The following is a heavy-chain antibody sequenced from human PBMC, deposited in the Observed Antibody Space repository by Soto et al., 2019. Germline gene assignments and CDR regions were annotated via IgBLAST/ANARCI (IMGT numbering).Heavy chain of an antibody. D-gene: IGHD2-2*01. V-gene: IGHV1-2*04. CDR1: GYTFTGYY. CDR3: AINFCSSTSCHHDAFDI. J-gene: IGHJ3*02. Sequence: ASVKVSCKASGYTFTGYYMHWVRQAPGQGPEWMGWINPNSGGTNYAQKFQGWVTMTRDTSISTAYMELSRLRSDDTAVYYCAINFCSSTSCHHDAFDIWGQGTMVTVSS. CDR2: INPNSGGT.